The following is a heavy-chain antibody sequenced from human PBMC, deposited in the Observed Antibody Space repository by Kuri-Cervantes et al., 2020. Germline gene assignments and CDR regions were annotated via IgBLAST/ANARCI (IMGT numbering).Heavy chain of an antibody. CDR3: ARNTGGAGTRSDYYYYMDV. D-gene: IGHD6-13*01. CDR2: IRYDGSNK. V-gene: IGHV3-30*02. Sequence: GGSLRLSCAASGFTFSSYGMHWVRQAPGKGLEWVAFIRYDGSNKCYADSVKGRFTISRDNSKNTLYLQMNSLRAEDTAVYYCARNTGGAGTRSDYYYYMDVWGKGTPVTVSS. CDR1: GFTFSSYG. J-gene: IGHJ6*03.